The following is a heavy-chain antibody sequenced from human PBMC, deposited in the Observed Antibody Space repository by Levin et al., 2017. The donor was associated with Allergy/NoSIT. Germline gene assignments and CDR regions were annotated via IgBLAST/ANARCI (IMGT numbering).Heavy chain of an antibody. D-gene: IGHD3-22*01. CDR2: ISPNSNYI. Sequence: AGGSLRLSCAASGFTFSDYSMNWVRQAPGKGLEWVSSISPNSNYIYYADSLKGRFTISRDNAKSSVFLQMNSLRAEDTALYYCARSGSPDYWGQGTLVTVSS. CDR3: ARSGSPDY. CDR1: GFTFSDYS. V-gene: IGHV3-21*01. J-gene: IGHJ4*02.